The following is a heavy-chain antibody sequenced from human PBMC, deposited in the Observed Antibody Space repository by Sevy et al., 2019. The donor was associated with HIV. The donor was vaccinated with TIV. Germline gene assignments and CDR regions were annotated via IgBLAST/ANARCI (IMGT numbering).Heavy chain of an antibody. V-gene: IGHV4-34*01. D-gene: IGHD2-2*01. CDR3: ARGNHQLLFRRYYYYGMDV. J-gene: IGHJ6*02. Sequence: SETLSLTCAVYGGSFSGYYWSWIRQPPGKGLEWIGEINHSGSTNYNPSLKSRVTISVDTSKNRFSLKLSSVTAADTAVYYCARGNHQLLFRRYYYYGMDVWGQGTTVTVSS. CDR1: GGSFSGYY. CDR2: INHSGST.